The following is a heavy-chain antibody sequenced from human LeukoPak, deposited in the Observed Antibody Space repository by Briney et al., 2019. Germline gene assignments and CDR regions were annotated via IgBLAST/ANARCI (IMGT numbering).Heavy chain of an antibody. J-gene: IGHJ4*02. V-gene: IGHV3-48*01. Sequence: GGSLRLSCAASGFTFTTYWMSWVRQAPGKGLEWVSYISSSSSTIYYADSVKGRFTISRDNAKNSLYLQMNSLRAEDTAVYYCAKEQYNGDYVSHFDYWGQGTLVTVSS. CDR1: GFTFTTYW. D-gene: IGHD4-17*01. CDR2: ISSSSSTI. CDR3: AKEQYNGDYVSHFDY.